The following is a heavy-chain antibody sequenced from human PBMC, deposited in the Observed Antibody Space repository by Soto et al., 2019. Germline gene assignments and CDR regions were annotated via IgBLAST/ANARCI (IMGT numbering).Heavy chain of an antibody. CDR2: ISGSGGST. Sequence: EVQLLESGGGLVQPGGSLRLSCAASGFTFSNYAMSWVRQAPGEGLEWVSGISGSGGSTYYADSVKGRFTISRDNSKNTLYMQINSLSAEVTTVYYGAKQPYYDFWSGYNYSMDVWGQGTTVTVS. V-gene: IGHV3-23*01. CDR3: AKQPYYDFWSGYNYSMDV. J-gene: IGHJ6*02. CDR1: GFTFSNYA. D-gene: IGHD3-3*01.